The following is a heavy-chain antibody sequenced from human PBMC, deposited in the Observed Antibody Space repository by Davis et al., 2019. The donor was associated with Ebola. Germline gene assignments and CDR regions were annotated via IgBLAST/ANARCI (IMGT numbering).Heavy chain of an antibody. D-gene: IGHD6-19*01. V-gene: IGHV3-53*01. J-gene: IGHJ6*02. Sequence: GGSLRLSCAASGFTVSSNYMSWVRQAPGKGLEWVSVIYSGGSTYYADSVKGRFTISRDNSKNTLYLQMNSLRAEDTAVYYCAKRIAVAGTHGMDVWGQGTTVTVSS. CDR1: GFTVSSNY. CDR3: AKRIAVAGTHGMDV. CDR2: IYSGGST.